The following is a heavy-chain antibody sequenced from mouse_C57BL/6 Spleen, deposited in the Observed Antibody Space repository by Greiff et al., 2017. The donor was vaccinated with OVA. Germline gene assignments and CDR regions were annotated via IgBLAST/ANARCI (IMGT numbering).Heavy chain of an antibody. J-gene: IGHJ2*01. D-gene: IGHD3-2*02. V-gene: IGHV1-15*01. CDR3: TRRGTAQAFDY. CDR2: IDPETGGT. CDR1: GYTFTDYE. Sequence: QVQLQQSGAELVRPGASVTLSCKASGYTFTDYEMHWVKQTPVHGLEWIGAIDPETGGTAYNQKFKGKAILTADKSSSTAYMGLRSLTSEDSAVYYCTRRGTAQAFDYWGQGTTLTVSS.